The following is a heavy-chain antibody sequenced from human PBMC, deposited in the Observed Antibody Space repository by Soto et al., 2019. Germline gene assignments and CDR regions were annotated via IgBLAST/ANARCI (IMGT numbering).Heavy chain of an antibody. Sequence: GSLILACTASGFTFSSYAMSWVRQAPGKGLEWVSAISGSGGSTYYADSVKGRFTISRDNFKNTLYLQMNSLRAEDTAVYYCAKDRWELLPENACFDYWGQGTLVTVSS. CDR2: ISGSGGST. CDR3: AKDRWELLPENACFDY. D-gene: IGHD1-26*01. J-gene: IGHJ4*02. CDR1: GFTFSSYA. V-gene: IGHV3-23*01.